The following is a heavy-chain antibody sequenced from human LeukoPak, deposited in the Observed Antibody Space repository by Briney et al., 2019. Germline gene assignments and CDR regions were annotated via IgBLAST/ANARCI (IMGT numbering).Heavy chain of an antibody. Sequence: SVKVSCKASGGTFSSYAISWVRQAPGQGLEWVGGIIPIFGTANYAQKFQGRVTTTADESTSTAYMELSRLRSDDTAVYYCASAPLIYSSGWYGGRYYYGMDVWGQGTTVTVSS. J-gene: IGHJ6*02. V-gene: IGHV1-69*13. D-gene: IGHD6-19*01. CDR2: IIPIFGTA. CDR1: GGTFSSYA. CDR3: ASAPLIYSSGWYGGRYYYGMDV.